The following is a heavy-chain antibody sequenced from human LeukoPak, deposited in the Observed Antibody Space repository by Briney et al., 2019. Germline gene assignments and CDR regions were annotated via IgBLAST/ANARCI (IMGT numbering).Heavy chain of an antibody. J-gene: IGHJ4*02. D-gene: IGHD3-10*01. CDR3: AKRGVVIRGLLVIGYHQEAYHYDF. V-gene: IGHV3-23*01. CDR2: ISEKGVTK. CDR1: GISLSNYA. Sequence: GGSLRLSCVVSGISLSNYAMTWVRQAPGKGLEWVSYISEKGVTKTYADSVKGRFTIARDTSLNTLYLQMNNLRAEDTAVYFCAKRGVVIRGLLVIGYHQEAYHYDFWGQGVLVTVSS.